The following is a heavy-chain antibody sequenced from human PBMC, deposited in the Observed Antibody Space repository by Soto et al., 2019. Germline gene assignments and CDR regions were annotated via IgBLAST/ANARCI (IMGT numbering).Heavy chain of an antibody. CDR3: ARLGYGSGSPLGYYGMDV. Sequence: QVQLVQSGAEVKKPGASVKVSCKASGYTFTSYGISWVRQAPGQGLEWMGWISAYNGNTNYAQKLQGRVTMTTDTSTSTAYMERRSLRSDDTAVYYCARLGYGSGSPLGYYGMDVWGQGTTVTVSS. CDR2: ISAYNGNT. V-gene: IGHV1-18*01. CDR1: GYTFTSYG. D-gene: IGHD3-10*01. J-gene: IGHJ6*02.